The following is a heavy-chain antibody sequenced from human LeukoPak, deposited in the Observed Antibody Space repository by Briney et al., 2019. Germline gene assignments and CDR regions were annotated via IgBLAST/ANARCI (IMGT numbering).Heavy chain of an antibody. Sequence: SETLSLTCTVSGGSISTYYWSWIRQPPGKGLEYIGYIYDSGSTNYNPSLKSRVTMSVDTSKNQFSLQLNSVTPEDTAVYYCARVLRKGPYGDGGYFYFFMDVWGKGTTVTVSS. CDR1: GGSISTYY. CDR3: ARVLRKGPYGDGGYFYFFMDV. D-gene: IGHD4-17*01. J-gene: IGHJ6*03. V-gene: IGHV4-59*12. CDR2: IYDSGST.